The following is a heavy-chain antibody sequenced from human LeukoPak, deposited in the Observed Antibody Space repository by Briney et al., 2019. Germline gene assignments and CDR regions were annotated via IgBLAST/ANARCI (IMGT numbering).Heavy chain of an antibody. Sequence: ETPSLTCAVYGGSFSGYYWSWIGQPPGKGLEWIGEINDSGSTNYNPSLKNVVPIFPHTSMNQFSLKLKSVTAADTAVYYCARGGLYCSSSSCTADWFDPRGPGNPGTVSS. CDR2: INDSGST. V-gene: IGHV4-34*01. CDR3: ARGGLYCSSSSCTADWFDP. J-gene: IGHJ5*02. CDR1: GGSFSGYY. D-gene: IGHD2-2*01.